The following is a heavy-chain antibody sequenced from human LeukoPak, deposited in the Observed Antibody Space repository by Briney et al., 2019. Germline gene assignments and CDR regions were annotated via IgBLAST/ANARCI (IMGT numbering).Heavy chain of an antibody. V-gene: IGHV1-24*01. J-gene: IGHJ3*02. D-gene: IGHD5-24*01. CDR1: GYTLTELS. CDR2: FDPEDGET. CDR3: ARDHKGGDGADAFDI. Sequence: GASVKVSCKVSGYTLTELSMHWVRQAPGKGLEWMGGFDPEDGETIYAQKFQGRVTMTEDTSTDTAYMELSSLRAEDTALYYCARDHKGGDGADAFDIWGHGTMVTVSS.